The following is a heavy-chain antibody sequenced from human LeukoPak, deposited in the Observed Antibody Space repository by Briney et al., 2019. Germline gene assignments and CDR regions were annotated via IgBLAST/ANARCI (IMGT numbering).Heavy chain of an antibody. CDR1: GYTFTGYY. V-gene: IGHV1-69*13. Sequence: SVKVSCKASGYTFTGYYMHWVRQAPGQGLEWKGGIIPIFGTANYAQKFQGRVTITADESTSTAYMELSSLRSEDTAVYYCARGSPALIVVGEGFDPWGQGTLATVSS. D-gene: IGHD2-15*01. CDR2: IIPIFGTA. J-gene: IGHJ5*02. CDR3: ARGSPALIVVGEGFDP.